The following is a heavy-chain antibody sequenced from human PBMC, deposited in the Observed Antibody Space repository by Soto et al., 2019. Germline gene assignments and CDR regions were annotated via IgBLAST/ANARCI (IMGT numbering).Heavy chain of an antibody. CDR2: FDPEDGET. CDR1: GGTFSIYA. CDR3: ATMLKLLWFGESRGAMDV. J-gene: IGHJ6*02. D-gene: IGHD3-10*01. V-gene: IGHV1-24*01. Sequence: ASVKVSCKASGGTFSIYAISWVRQAPGQGLEWMGGFDPEDGETIYAQKFQGRVTMTEDTSTDTAYMELSSLRSEDTAVYYCATMLKLLWFGESRGAMDVWGQGTTVTVSS.